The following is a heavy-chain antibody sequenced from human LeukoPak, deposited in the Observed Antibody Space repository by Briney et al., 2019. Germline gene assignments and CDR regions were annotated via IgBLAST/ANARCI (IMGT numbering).Heavy chain of an antibody. D-gene: IGHD2-2*01. CDR3: ARLYCSSTSCYRGWFDP. V-gene: IGHV4-59*11. J-gene: IGHJ5*02. Sequence: SETLSLTCTVSGGSISSHYWSWIRQPPGKGLEWIGYIYYSGSTNYNPSLKSRVTISVDTSKNQFSLKLSSVTAADTAVYYCARLYCSSTSCYRGWFDPWGQGTLVTVSS. CDR2: IYYSGST. CDR1: GGSISSHY.